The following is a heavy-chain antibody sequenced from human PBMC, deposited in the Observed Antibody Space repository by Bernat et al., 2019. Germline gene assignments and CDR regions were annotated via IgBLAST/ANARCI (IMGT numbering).Heavy chain of an antibody. V-gene: IGHV3-7*01. CDR1: GFPFSSYW. CDR3: ARAFEEWLVKRYWYFDR. Sequence: EVQLVESGGGLVQPGGSLRLSCAASGFPFSSYWIRWVRQAPGKGRGRVANIKQDGCEKDYVVSVKGRLPICSDNAKNSLYLKMNSLRAEDTAVYYCARAFEEWLVKRYWYFDRWGRGTLVTVSS. J-gene: IGHJ2*01. CDR2: IKQDGCEK. D-gene: IGHD6-19*01.